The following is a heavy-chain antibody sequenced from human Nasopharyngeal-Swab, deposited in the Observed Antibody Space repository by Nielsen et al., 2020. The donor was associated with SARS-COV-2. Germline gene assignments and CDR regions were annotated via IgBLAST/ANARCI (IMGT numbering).Heavy chain of an antibody. V-gene: IGHV3-74*01. CDR2: SNEDGSIT. CDR1: GFTFSSHW. Sequence: GESLKISCAASGFTFSSHWMHWVRQAPGKGLEWVSRSNEDGSITSYADSVKGRFAISRDNAKNTLYLQMNSLRAEDTAVYFCASDLSGRDDNWGQGTLVTVAA. J-gene: IGHJ4*02. D-gene: IGHD6-19*01. CDR3: ASDLSGRDDN.